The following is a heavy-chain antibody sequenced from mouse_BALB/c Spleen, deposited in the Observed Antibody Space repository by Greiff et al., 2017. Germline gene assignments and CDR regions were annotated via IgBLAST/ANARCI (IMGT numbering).Heavy chain of an antibody. D-gene: IGHD1-1*01. Sequence: VQLQQSGPELMKPGASVKISCKASGYSFTSYYMHWVKQSHGKSLEWIGYIDPFNGGTSYNQKFKGKATLTVDKSSSTAYIHLSSLTSEDSAVHYCADLYYYGSSLDVWGAGTTVTVSS. V-gene: IGHV1S135*01. J-gene: IGHJ1*01. CDR3: ADLYYYGSSLDV. CDR2: IDPFNGGT. CDR1: GYSFTSYY.